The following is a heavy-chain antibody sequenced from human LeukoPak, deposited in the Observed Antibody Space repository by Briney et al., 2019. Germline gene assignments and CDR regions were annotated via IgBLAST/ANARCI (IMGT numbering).Heavy chain of an antibody. J-gene: IGHJ4*02. Sequence: PSETLSLTCAVYGGSFSGYYWSWICQPPGKGLEWIGEINHSGSTNYNPSLKSRVTISVDTSKNQFSLKLSSVTAADTAVYYCARESYGSGSYYPSSYYFDYWGQGTLVTVSS. D-gene: IGHD3-10*01. V-gene: IGHV4-34*01. CDR1: GGSFSGYY. CDR2: INHSGST. CDR3: ARESYGSGSYYPSSYYFDY.